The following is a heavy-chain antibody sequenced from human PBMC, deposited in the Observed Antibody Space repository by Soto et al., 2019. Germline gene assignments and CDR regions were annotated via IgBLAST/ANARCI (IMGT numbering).Heavy chain of an antibody. J-gene: IGHJ3*02. D-gene: IGHD5-12*01. Sequence: EVQLLESGGGLVQPGGSLRLSCAASGFTFSSYAMSWVRQAPGKGLEWVSAISGSGGSTYYADSVKGRFTISRDNSKNTLYLQMNSLRAEDTAVYYCAKAREYGGYHLGPDAFDIWGQGTMVTVSS. CDR2: ISGSGGST. V-gene: IGHV3-23*01. CDR1: GFTFSSYA. CDR3: AKAREYGGYHLGPDAFDI.